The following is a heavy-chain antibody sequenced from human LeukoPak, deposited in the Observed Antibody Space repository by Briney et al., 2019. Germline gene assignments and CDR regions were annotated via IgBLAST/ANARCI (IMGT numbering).Heavy chain of an antibody. CDR1: GFTFSSYS. Sequence: GALRLSCAASGFTFSSYSMSWVRQAPGKGLEWVSSISSSGGNTYYADSVKGRFTISRDNSKNTLFLQMNSLRAEDTAVYYCAKLGSYGYYYNGMDVWGQGTTVTVSS. V-gene: IGHV3-23*01. CDR2: ISSSGGNT. CDR3: AKLGSYGYYYNGMDV. D-gene: IGHD3-16*01. J-gene: IGHJ6*02.